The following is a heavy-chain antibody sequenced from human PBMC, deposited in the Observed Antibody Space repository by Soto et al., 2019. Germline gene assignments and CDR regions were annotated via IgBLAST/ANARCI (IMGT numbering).Heavy chain of an antibody. J-gene: IGHJ4*02. D-gene: IGHD6-19*01. CDR1: GDSINNNYY. CDR2: IYNSVST. Sequence: SETLSLTCAVSGDSINNNYYWGWIRKPPGKGLEWIASIYNSVSTHYNPSLKSRVTISIDTSKKQFSLQLTSVTAADTAVYYCARNSSGWSFDSWGQGTRVTVSS. V-gene: IGHV4-38-2*01. CDR3: ARNSSGWSFDS.